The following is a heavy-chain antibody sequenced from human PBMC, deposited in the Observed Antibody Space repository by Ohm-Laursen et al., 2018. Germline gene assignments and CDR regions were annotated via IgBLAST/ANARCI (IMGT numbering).Heavy chain of an antibody. V-gene: IGHV1-2*02. CDR2: IKPNSGGT. D-gene: IGHD4/OR15-4a*01. CDR3: AKGLTRSAFDI. J-gene: IGHJ3*02. Sequence: SVKVSCKASGYTFTAYYMHWVRQAPGQGLEWMGWIKPNSGGTNYAQKFQGRVTMTRDTSISTDYMEVSSLTSDDTAVYYCAKGLTRSAFDIWGQGTMVTVSS. CDR1: GYTFTAYY.